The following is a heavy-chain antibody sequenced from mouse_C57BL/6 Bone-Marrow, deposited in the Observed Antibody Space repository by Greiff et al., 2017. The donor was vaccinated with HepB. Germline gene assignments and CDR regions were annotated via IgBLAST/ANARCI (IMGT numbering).Heavy chain of an antibody. CDR1: GYTFTSYG. J-gene: IGHJ1*03. CDR2: IYPRSGNT. V-gene: IGHV1-81*01. CDR3: ARYGDYRYWYFDV. D-gene: IGHD2-4*01. Sequence: QVQLKQSGAELARPGASVKLSCKASGYTFTSYGISWVKQRTGQGLEWIGEIYPRSGNTYYNEKFKGKATLTADKSSSTAYMELRSLTSEDSAVYFCARYGDYRYWYFDVWGTETTVTVSS.